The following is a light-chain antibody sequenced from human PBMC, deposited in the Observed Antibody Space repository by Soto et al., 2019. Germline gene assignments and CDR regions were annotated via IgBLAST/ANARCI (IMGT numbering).Light chain of an antibody. J-gene: IGKJ4*01. V-gene: IGKV3-11*01. CDR1: QTVSTY. CDR3: QQRYNWLT. CDR2: GAS. Sequence: IVLIQSPATLSLSPGERATLSCRARQTVSTYLSWYQHKPGQAPRLLIYGASNRATGIPARFSGSGSGTDFTLTISSLEPEDSAVYYCQQRYNWLTFGGGTKVEIK.